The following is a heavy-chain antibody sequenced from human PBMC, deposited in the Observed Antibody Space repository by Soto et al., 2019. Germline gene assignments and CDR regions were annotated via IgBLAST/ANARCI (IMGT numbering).Heavy chain of an antibody. Sequence: QVQLVQSGAEVKKPGSSVKVSCKASGGTFSSYAISWVRQAPGQGLEWVGGIIPIFGTANYAQKFQGRVTITADESTSTAYMELSSLRSEDTAVYYCARDLRITMIVGEWDAFDIWGQGTMVTVSS. CDR1: GGTFSSYA. CDR3: ARDLRITMIVGEWDAFDI. CDR2: IIPIFGTA. D-gene: IGHD3-22*01. J-gene: IGHJ3*02. V-gene: IGHV1-69*12.